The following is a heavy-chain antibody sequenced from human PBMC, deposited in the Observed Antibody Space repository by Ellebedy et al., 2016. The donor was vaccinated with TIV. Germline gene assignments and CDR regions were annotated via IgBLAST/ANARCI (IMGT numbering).Heavy chain of an antibody. D-gene: IGHD3-22*01. Sequence: SETLSLTXAVYGGSFSGYYWSWIRQPPGKGLEWIGEINHSGSTNYNPSLKSRVTISVDTSKNQFSLKLSSVTAADTAVYYCARVDDYYDSSGYTPVMGYWGQGTLVTVSS. CDR2: INHSGST. CDR1: GGSFSGYY. CDR3: ARVDDYYDSSGYTPVMGY. J-gene: IGHJ4*02. V-gene: IGHV4-34*01.